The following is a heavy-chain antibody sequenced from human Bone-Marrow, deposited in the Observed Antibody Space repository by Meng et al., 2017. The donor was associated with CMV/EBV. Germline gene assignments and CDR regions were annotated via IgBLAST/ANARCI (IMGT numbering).Heavy chain of an antibody. J-gene: IGHJ4*02. CDR2: ISYDGSNK. V-gene: IGHV3-30*04. D-gene: IGHD3-16*01. CDR3: ASSVMLDY. Sequence: GSLRLSCAASGFTFSSYAMHWVRQAPGKGLEWVAVISYDGSNKYYADSVKGRFTISRDNSKNTLYLQMNSLRAEDTAVYYCASSVMLDYWGQGTLVTVSS. CDR1: GFTFSSYA.